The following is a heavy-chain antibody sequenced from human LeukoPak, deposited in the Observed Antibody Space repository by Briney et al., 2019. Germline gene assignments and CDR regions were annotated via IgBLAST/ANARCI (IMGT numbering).Heavy chain of an antibody. Sequence: PGRSLRLSCAASGFTFSNYAMHWVRQAPGKGLEWVTIMSYDGSNKFYADSVKGRFTISRDNSKSTLYLQMNSLRAEDTAAYYCARDSIGYCGSSSCFPGYFDYWGQGTLVTVSS. J-gene: IGHJ4*02. CDR1: GFTFSNYA. CDR3: ARDSIGYCGSSSCFPGYFDY. CDR2: MSYDGSNK. V-gene: IGHV3-30-3*01. D-gene: IGHD2-2*01.